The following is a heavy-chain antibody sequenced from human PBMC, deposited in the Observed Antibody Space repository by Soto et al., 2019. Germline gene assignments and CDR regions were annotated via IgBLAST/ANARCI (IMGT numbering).Heavy chain of an antibody. J-gene: IGHJ5*02. Sequence: GASVKVSCKASGYTFTSYAMHWVRQAPGQRLEWMGWINAGNGNTKYSQKFQGRVTITRDTSASTAYMELSSLRSEDTAVYYCARARGDIEVGAQNWFDPWGQGTLVTVSS. V-gene: IGHV1-3*01. D-gene: IGHD1-26*01. CDR2: INAGNGNT. CDR1: GYTFTSYA. CDR3: ARARGDIEVGAQNWFDP.